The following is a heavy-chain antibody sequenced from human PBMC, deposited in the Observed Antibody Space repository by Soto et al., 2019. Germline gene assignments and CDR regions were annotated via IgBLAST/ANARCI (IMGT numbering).Heavy chain of an antibody. Sequence: GGSLRLSCAASGFTFSSYGMHWVRQAPGKGLEWVAVIWYDGSNKYYADSVKGRFTISRDNSKNTLYLQMNSLRAEDTAVYYCARDRAGYSGYDYKVGKGGMDVWGQGTTVTVSS. CDR1: GFTFSSYG. J-gene: IGHJ6*02. CDR3: ARDRAGYSGYDYKVGKGGMDV. V-gene: IGHV3-33*01. D-gene: IGHD5-12*01. CDR2: IWYDGSNK.